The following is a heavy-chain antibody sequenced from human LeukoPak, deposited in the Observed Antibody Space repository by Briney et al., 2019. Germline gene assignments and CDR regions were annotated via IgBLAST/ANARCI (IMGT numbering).Heavy chain of an antibody. Sequence: PGGSLRLSCAASGFTFSSYEMNWVRQAPGKGLEWVSYISSSGSTIYYADSVKGRFTISRDNAKNSLYLQMNSLRAEDKAVYYCARERTGGTLTWGQGTLVTVSS. CDR1: GFTFSSYE. CDR3: ARERTGGTLT. D-gene: IGHD2-15*01. V-gene: IGHV3-48*03. CDR2: ISSSGSTI. J-gene: IGHJ5*02.